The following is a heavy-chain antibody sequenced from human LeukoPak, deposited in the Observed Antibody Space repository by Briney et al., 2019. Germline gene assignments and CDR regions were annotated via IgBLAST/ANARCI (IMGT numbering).Heavy chain of an antibody. Sequence: PSQTLSLTCAVSGGSISSGGYSWSWIRQPPGKGLEWIGYIYYSGITNYNPSLKSRVTISVDTSKNQFSLKLSSVTAADTAVYYCARVGGVPLGAFDIWGQGTMVTVSS. J-gene: IGHJ3*02. CDR3: ARVGGVPLGAFDI. V-gene: IGHV4-30-4*07. CDR1: GGSISSGGYS. D-gene: IGHD3-16*01. CDR2: IYYSGIT.